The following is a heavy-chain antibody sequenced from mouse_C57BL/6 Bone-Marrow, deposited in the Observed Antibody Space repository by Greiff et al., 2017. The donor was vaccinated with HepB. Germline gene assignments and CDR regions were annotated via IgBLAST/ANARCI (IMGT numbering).Heavy chain of an antibody. V-gene: IGHV1-72*01. Sequence: QVQLQQPGAELVKPGASVKLSCKASGYTFTSYWMHWVKQRPGRGLEWIGRIDPNSGCTKYNEKFKSKATLTVDKPSSTAYMQLSSLKSEDSAVYYCASPRYYYGSSLYAMDYWGQGTSVTVSS. CDR1: GYTFTSYW. CDR3: ASPRYYYGSSLYAMDY. J-gene: IGHJ4*01. CDR2: IDPNSGCT. D-gene: IGHD1-1*01.